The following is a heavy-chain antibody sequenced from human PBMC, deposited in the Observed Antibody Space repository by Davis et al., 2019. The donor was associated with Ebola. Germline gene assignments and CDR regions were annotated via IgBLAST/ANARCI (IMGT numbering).Heavy chain of an antibody. Sequence: GGSLRLSCAASGFTFSSYGMHWVRQAPGKGLEWVAVISYDASNKYYADSVKGRFTISRDNSKNTLYLQMNSLRAEDTAVYYCAKDSLDSSGYPSPDLQHWGQGTLVTVSS. V-gene: IGHV3-30*18. J-gene: IGHJ1*01. CDR2: ISYDASNK. CDR1: GFTFSSYG. D-gene: IGHD3-22*01. CDR3: AKDSLDSSGYPSPDLQH.